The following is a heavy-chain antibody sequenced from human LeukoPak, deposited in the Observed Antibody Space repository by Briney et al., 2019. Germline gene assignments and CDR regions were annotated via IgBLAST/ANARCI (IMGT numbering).Heavy chain of an antibody. D-gene: IGHD2-8*01. CDR2: ISWDGGST. CDR1: GFTFDDYA. Sequence: GGSLRLSCAASGFTFDDYAMHWVRQAPGKGLEWVSLISWDGGSTYYADSVKGRFTISRDNSKSSLYLQMNSLRAEDTALYYCAKGSVYAMEYYFDYWGQGTLVTVSS. V-gene: IGHV3-43D*03. CDR3: AKGSVYAMEYYFDY. J-gene: IGHJ4*02.